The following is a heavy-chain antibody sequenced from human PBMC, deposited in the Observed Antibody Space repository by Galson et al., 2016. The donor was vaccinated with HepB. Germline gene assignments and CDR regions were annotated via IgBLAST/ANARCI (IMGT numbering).Heavy chain of an antibody. D-gene: IGHD5-24*01. J-gene: IGHJ6*02. CDR1: GFTFSRYA. V-gene: IGHV3-30-3*01. CDR2: ISDDGSNK. Sequence: SLRLSCAASGFTFSRYAIHWVRQAPGKGLEWVAVISDDGSNKYYADSVKGRFTISRDNSKNTLYLQMNSLRTEDTALYYCARDRRWLQLGYYYYYGMDVWGQGTTVTVSS. CDR3: ARDRRWLQLGYYYYYGMDV.